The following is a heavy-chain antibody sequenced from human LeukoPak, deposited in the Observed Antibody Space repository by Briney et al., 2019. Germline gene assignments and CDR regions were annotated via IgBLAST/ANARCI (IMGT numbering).Heavy chain of an antibody. CDR1: GYTFTGYY. CDR3: ARDRTSGWYYFDY. CDR2: INPNSGGT. D-gene: IGHD6-19*01. V-gene: IGHV1-2*02. J-gene: IGHJ4*02. Sequence: ASVKASCKASGYTFTGYYMHWVRQAPGQGLEWMGWINPNSGGTNYAQKFQGRVTMTRDTSISTAHMELSRLRSDDTAVYYCARDRTSGWYYFDYWGQGTLVTVSS.